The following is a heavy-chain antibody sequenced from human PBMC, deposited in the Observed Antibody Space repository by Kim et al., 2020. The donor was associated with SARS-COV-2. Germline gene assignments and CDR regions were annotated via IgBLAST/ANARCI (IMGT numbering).Heavy chain of an antibody. CDR2: IIPILGIA. D-gene: IGHD3-22*01. J-gene: IGHJ3*02. V-gene: IGHV1-69*04. CDR3: ARDQGLYYYDSSGSMGEDDAFDI. Sequence: SVKVSCKASGGTFSSYAISWVRQAPGQGLEWMGRIIPILGIANYAQKFQGRVTITADKSTSTAYMGLSSLRSEDTAVYYCARDQGLYYYDSSGSMGEDDAFDIWGQGTMVTVSS. CDR1: GGTFSSYA.